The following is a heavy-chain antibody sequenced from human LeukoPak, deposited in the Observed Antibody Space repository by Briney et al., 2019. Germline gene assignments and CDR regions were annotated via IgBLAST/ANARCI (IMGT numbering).Heavy chain of an antibody. Sequence: GGSLRLSCEASGFTFSRYWMFWVRQAPGKGLEWVANMKEDGSRKYYMDSVNGRFSISRDNARNSLYLQLNSLRAEDTAVYYCARSGSGSFLYGMDVWGKGTTVTVSS. CDR1: GFTFSRYW. CDR2: MKEDGSRK. D-gene: IGHD3-10*01. J-gene: IGHJ6*04. CDR3: ARSGSGSFLYGMDV. V-gene: IGHV3-7*01.